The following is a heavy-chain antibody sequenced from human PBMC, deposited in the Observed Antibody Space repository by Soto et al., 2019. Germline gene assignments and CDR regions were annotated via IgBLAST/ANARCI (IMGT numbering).Heavy chain of an antibody. CDR1: GCSISSHY. Sequence: SETLSLTCTVSGCSISSHYWIWVRQAPGKGLEWIGHIYYRGSTTYNPSLRSRSTISVDTSNNQLSLKLNSVTTADTAVYYCARDGREASGMDVWGQGTKVTVSS. CDR2: IYYRGST. J-gene: IGHJ6*02. V-gene: IGHV4-59*11. D-gene: IGHD1-26*01. CDR3: ARDGREASGMDV.